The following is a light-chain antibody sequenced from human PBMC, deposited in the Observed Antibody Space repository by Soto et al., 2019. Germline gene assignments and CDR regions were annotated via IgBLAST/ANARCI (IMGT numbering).Light chain of an antibody. Sequence: DIQMTQSPSSLSASVGDRVTITCQASEGISDYLNWYQQKPGKAPKLLIHDASNLETGVPSRFSGSGSGTRFTLTISNLQPADIATYFCQQFDSLPPTFGQGTRLGIK. J-gene: IGKJ5*01. CDR1: EGISDY. CDR2: DAS. V-gene: IGKV1-33*01. CDR3: QQFDSLPPT.